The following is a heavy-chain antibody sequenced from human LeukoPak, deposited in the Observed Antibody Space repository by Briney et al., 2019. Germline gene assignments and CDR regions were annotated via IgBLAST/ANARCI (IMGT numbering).Heavy chain of an antibody. CDR1: GYTFTGYY. J-gene: IGHJ6*02. V-gene: IGHV1-2*02. CDR2: INPNSGGT. Sequence: ASVKVSCKASGYTFTGYYMHWVRQATGQGLEWMGWINPNSGGTNYAQKFQGRVTMTRDTSITTAYMELIRLRADDTAVYDCARRIVVVPAAEGSRYYYYGMDVWGQRTTVTVSS. D-gene: IGHD2-2*01. CDR3: ARRIVVVPAAEGSRYYYYGMDV.